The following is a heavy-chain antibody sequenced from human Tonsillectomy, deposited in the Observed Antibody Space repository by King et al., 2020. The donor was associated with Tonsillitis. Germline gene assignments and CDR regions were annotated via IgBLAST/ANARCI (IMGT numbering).Heavy chain of an antibody. CDR3: EKEATASDTMIVVVITAYFDY. J-gene: IGHJ4*02. Sequence: VQLVESGGGVVQPGRSLRLSCAASGFTFSSYGMHWVRQAPGKGLEWVAVISYDGSNKYYADSVKGRFTISRDNSKNTLYLQMNSLRAEDTAVYYCEKEATASDTMIVVVITAYFDYWGQGTLVTVSS. V-gene: IGHV3-30*18. CDR1: GFTFSSYG. CDR2: ISYDGSNK. D-gene: IGHD3-22*01.